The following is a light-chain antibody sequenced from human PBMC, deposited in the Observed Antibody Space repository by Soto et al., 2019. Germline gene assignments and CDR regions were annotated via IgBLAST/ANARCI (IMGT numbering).Light chain of an antibody. Sequence: EIVLTHSPGTLSVSPCERATLSCRASQTVSNNYLAWYQQKPGQAPRLLIYGASNRATGIPDRFSGSGSGTDFTLTISRLEPEDFAVYYCQQYGSSGTFGQGTKVDIK. V-gene: IGKV3-20*01. CDR1: QTVSNNY. CDR2: GAS. CDR3: QQYGSSGT. J-gene: IGKJ1*01.